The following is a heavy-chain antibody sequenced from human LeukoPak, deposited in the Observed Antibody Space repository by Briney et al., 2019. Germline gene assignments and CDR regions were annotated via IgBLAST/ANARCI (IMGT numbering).Heavy chain of an antibody. CDR3: ARAGGYQLLPTGEGYYYYMDV. J-gene: IGHJ6*03. CDR2: INPNSGGT. Sequence: ASVKVSCKASGYTFTGYYMHWVRQAPGQGLEWMGWINPNSGGTNYAQKFQGRVTMTRDTSISTAYMELSRLRSDDTAVYYCARAGGYQLLPTGEGYYYYMDVWGKGTTVTASS. D-gene: IGHD2-2*01. CDR1: GYTFTGYY. V-gene: IGHV1-2*02.